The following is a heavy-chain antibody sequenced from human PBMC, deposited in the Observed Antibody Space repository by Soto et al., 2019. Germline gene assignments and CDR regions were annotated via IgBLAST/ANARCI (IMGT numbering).Heavy chain of an antibody. J-gene: IGHJ6*02. CDR1: GGSFSGYY. V-gene: IGHV4-34*01. Sequence: SETLSLTCAVYGGSFSGYYWSWIRQPPGKGLEWIGEINHSGSTNYNPSLKSRVTISVDTSKNQFSLKLSSVTAADTAVYYCERWRSGYEAFGNYYYGMDVWGQGTTVTVSS. CDR2: INHSGST. CDR3: ERWRSGYEAFGNYYYGMDV. D-gene: IGHD5-12*01.